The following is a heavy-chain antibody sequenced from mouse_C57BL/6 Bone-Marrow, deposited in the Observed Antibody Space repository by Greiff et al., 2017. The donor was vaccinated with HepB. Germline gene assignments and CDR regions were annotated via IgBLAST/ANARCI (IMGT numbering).Heavy chain of an antibody. Sequence: VKLQQPGAELVKPGASVKLSCKASGYTFTSYWMHWVKQRPGRGLEWIGRIDPNSGGTKYNEKFKSKATLTVDKPSSTAYMQLSSLTSEDSAVYYCARGYYGRKPYWYFDVWGTGTTVTVSS. D-gene: IGHD1-1*01. CDR3: ARGYYGRKPYWYFDV. CDR1: GYTFTSYW. V-gene: IGHV1-72*01. CDR2: IDPNSGGT. J-gene: IGHJ1*03.